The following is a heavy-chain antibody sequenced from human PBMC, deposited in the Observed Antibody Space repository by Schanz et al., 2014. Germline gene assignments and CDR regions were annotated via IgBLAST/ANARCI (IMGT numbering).Heavy chain of an antibody. Sequence: VQLVESGGGFVQPGGSLRLSCAASGFTFRDYYMSWIRQAPGKGLEWVSSISSSGTTIYYADSVKGRFTISRDNAKNSLFLQMNSLRVEDTAVYYCARDSRPNYDFLTAYYSIDYWGQGTLVTVSS. V-gene: IGHV3-11*04. J-gene: IGHJ4*02. CDR2: ISSSGTTI. D-gene: IGHD3-9*01. CDR3: ARDSRPNYDFLTAYYSIDY. CDR1: GFTFRDYY.